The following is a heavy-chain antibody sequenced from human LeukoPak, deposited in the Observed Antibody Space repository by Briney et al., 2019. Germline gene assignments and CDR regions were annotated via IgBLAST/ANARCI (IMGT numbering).Heavy chain of an antibody. Sequence: GVSLRLSCAASGFSFKDSWMYWVRQAPGKGLVWVSHINGDGSDTNYVDSVKGRFTISRDNSKNTLYLQMNSLRAEDTAVYYCAKVTSSSSWFFGGSSSDYWGQGTLVTVSS. V-gene: IGHV3-74*01. CDR2: INGDGSDT. J-gene: IGHJ4*02. CDR3: AKVTSSSSWFFGGSSSDY. D-gene: IGHD6-13*01. CDR1: GFSFKDSW.